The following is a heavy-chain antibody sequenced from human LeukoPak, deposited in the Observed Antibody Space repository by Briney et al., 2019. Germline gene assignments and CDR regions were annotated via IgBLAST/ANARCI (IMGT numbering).Heavy chain of an antibody. D-gene: IGHD5-12*01. CDR2: ISSSSSSYI. J-gene: IGHJ6*02. CDR3: ARGGYSYGSDPYYYYGMDV. CDR1: GFTFSSDS. Sequence: PGGSLRLSCAASGFTFSSDSMNWVRQAPGKGLEWVSSISSSSSSYIYYADSVRGRFTISRDNAKNSVYLQMNSLRADDTAVYYCARGGYSYGSDPYYYYGMDVWGQGTTVTVSS. V-gene: IGHV3-21*01.